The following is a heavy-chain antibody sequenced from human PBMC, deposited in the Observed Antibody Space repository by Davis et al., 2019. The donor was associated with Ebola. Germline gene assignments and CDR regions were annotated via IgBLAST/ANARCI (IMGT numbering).Heavy chain of an antibody. CDR2: IYYSGST. J-gene: IGHJ5*02. CDR1: GGSISSSSYY. V-gene: IGHV4-39*01. Sequence: PSETLSLTCTVSGGSISSSSYYWGWIRQPPGKGLEWIGSIYYSGSTYYNPSLKSRVTISVDTSKNQFSLKLSSVTAADMAVYYCARHLYYYDSSGYYINWFDPWGQGTLVTVSS. D-gene: IGHD3-22*01. CDR3: ARHLYYYDSSGYYINWFDP.